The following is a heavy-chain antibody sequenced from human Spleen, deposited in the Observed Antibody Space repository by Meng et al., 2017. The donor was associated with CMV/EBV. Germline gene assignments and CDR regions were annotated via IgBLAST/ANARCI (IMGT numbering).Heavy chain of an antibody. D-gene: IGHD6-13*01. CDR1: GFTFSSYS. CDR2: ISSSSYI. V-gene: IGHV3-21*01. J-gene: IGHJ4*02. CDR3: AKDGWAAAPDY. Sequence: GGSLRLSCAASGFTFSSYSMNWVRQAPGKGLEWVSSISSSSYIYYADSVKGRFTISRDNSKNTLYLQMNSLRAEDTAVYYCAKDGWAAAPDYWGQGTLVTVSS.